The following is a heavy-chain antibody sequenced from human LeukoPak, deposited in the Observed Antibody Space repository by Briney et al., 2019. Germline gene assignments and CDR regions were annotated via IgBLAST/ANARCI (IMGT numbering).Heavy chain of an antibody. CDR3: AKDQFGSGYSARDY. CDR2: IRSKAYGGTT. J-gene: IGHJ4*02. CDR1: GFTFGDYA. Sequence: GGSLRLSCTASGFTFGDYAMSWFRQAPGKGLEWVGFIRSKAYGGTTEYAASVKGRFTISRDDYKSIAYLQMNSLKTEDTAVYYCAKDQFGSGYSARDYWGQGTLVTVSS. D-gene: IGHD3-22*01. V-gene: IGHV3-49*03.